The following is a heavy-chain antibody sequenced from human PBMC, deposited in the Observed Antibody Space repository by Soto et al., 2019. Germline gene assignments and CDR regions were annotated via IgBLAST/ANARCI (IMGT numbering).Heavy chain of an antibody. Sequence: NPGGSLRLSCAASGFTFTRYSMNWVRQAPGKGLEWVSSISSTTNYTYYGDSMKGRFTISRDNAKNSLYLEMNSLRAEDTAVYYCARESEDLTSNFGYWGQGTLVTVSS. J-gene: IGHJ4*02. CDR3: ARESEDLTSNFGY. CDR1: GFTFTRYS. V-gene: IGHV3-21*06. CDR2: ISSTTNYT.